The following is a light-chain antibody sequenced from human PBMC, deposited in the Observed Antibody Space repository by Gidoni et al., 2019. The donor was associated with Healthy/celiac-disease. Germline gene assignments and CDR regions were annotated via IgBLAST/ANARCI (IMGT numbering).Light chain of an antibody. CDR3: QQSYSTHWT. J-gene: IGKJ1*01. CDR2: AAS. Sequence: DIQMTQSPSSLSASVGDRVTITCRASQISSSYLNWYQQKPGKAPKLLIYAASSLQSGVPSRFSGSGSGTDFTLTISSLQPEDFATYYCQQSYSTHWTFGQGTKVEIK. V-gene: IGKV1-39*01. CDR1: QISSSY.